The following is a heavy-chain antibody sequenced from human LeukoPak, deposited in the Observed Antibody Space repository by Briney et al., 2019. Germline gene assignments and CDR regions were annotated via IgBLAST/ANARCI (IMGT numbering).Heavy chain of an antibody. V-gene: IGHV1-69*13. J-gene: IGHJ6*03. D-gene: IGHD6-6*01. Sequence: SVKVSCKVSGYTLTELSMHWVRQAPGQGLEWMGGIIPIFGTANYAQKFQGRVTITADESTSTAYMELSSLRSEDTAVYYCASTDCSSVTYYYYYYMDVWGKGTTVTVSS. CDR2: IIPIFGTA. CDR1: GYTLTELS. CDR3: ASTDCSSVTYYYYYYMDV.